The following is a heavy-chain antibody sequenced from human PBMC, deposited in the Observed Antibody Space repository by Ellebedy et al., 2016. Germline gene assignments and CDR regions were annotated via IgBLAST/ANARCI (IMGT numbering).Heavy chain of an antibody. CDR3: ARAPPNWAPDY. CDR1: GGSISSYY. CDR2: IYYSGST. Sequence: SETLSLXXTVSGGSISSYYWGWIRQPPGKGLEWIGSIYYSGSTYYNPSLKSRVTISVDTSKNQFSLKLSSVTAADTAVYYCARAPPNWAPDYWGQGTLVTVSS. J-gene: IGHJ4*02. D-gene: IGHD7-27*01. V-gene: IGHV4-39*07.